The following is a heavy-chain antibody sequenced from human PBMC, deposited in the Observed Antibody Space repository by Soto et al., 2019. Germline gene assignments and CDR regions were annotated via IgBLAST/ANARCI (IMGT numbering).Heavy chain of an antibody. CDR3: ARDEGITVY. V-gene: IGHV3-33*01. J-gene: IGHJ4*02. D-gene: IGHD3-10*01. CDR1: GFTFSSYG. CDR2: IWYDGSNK. Sequence: QVQLVESGGGVVQPGRSLRLSCAASGFTFSSYGMYWVRQAPGKGLEWVAVIWYDGSNKYYEDSVKGRFTISRDNSKNTLYLKMNSLRAEDTAVYYCARDEGITVYWGQGTLVTVSS.